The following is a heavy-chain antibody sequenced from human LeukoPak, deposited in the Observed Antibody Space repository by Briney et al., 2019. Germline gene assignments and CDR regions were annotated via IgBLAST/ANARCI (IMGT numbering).Heavy chain of an antibody. CDR3: ARASGVSAAGSPYYFDY. D-gene: IGHD6-13*01. J-gene: IGHJ4*02. CDR1: GYTFTNYG. Sequence: ASVKVSCKASGYTFTNYGITWVRQAPGQGLELMGWISPYSGNTNYAQKLQGRVTMTTDTSTNTAYMELRSLRSDDTAVYYCARASGVSAAGSPYYFDYWGQGTLVTVSS. V-gene: IGHV1-18*01. CDR2: ISPYSGNT.